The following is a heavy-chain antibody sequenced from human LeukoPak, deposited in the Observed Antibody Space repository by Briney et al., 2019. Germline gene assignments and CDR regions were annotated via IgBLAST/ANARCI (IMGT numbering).Heavy chain of an antibody. CDR3: ARRGFDYYYYYYMDV. V-gene: IGHV4-61*02. J-gene: IGHJ6*03. CDR2: IYTSGST. Sequence: SETLSLTCTVSGGSISSGSYYWSWIRQPAGKGLEWIGRIYTSGSTYYNPSLKSRVTISVDTSKNQFSLKLSSVTAADTAVYYCARRGFDYYYYYYMDVWGKGTTVTVSS. CDR1: GGSISSGSYY. D-gene: IGHD3-10*01.